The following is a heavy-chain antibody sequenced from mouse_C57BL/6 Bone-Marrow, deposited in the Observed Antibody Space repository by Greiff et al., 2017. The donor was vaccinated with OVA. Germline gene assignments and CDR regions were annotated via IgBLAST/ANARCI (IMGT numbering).Heavy chain of an antibody. CDR1: GYTFTSYW. V-gene: IGHV1-64*01. CDR2: IHPNSGST. J-gene: IGHJ3*01. CDR3: ARDSFAY. Sequence: QVHVKQPGAELVKPGASVKLSCKASGYTFTSYWMHWVKQRPGQGLEWIGMIHPNSGSTNYNEKFKSKATLTVDKSSSTAYMQLSSLTSEDSAVYYCARDSFAYWGQGTLVTVSA.